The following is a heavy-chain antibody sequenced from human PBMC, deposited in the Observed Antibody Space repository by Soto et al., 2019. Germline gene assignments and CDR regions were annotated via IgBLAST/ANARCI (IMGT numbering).Heavy chain of an antibody. CDR1: GGTFSSYA. D-gene: IGHD4-17*01. CDR2: IIPIFGTA. Sequence: QVQLVQSGAEVKKPGSSVKVSCKASGGTFSSYAISWVRQAPGQGLEWMGGIIPIFGTANYAQKFQGRVTITADESTSTAYMELSSLRSEDTAVYYCARVSDYGEEPGYYYYGMDVWGQGTTVTVSS. J-gene: IGHJ6*02. CDR3: ARVSDYGEEPGYYYYGMDV. V-gene: IGHV1-69*12.